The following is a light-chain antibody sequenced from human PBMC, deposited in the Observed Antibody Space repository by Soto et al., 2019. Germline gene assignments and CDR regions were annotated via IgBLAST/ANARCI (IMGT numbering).Light chain of an antibody. CDR3: QSYDSSMSGV. CDR1: SSNIGAGYD. Sequence: QSVLTQPPSVSGAPGQRVTISCTGSSSNIGAGYDVHWYQQLPGTAPKLLIYGNSNQPSGVPDRFSGSKSGTSASLAITGLHAEDQADYYCQSYDSSMSGVFGGGTKLTVL. J-gene: IGLJ3*02. V-gene: IGLV1-40*01. CDR2: GNS.